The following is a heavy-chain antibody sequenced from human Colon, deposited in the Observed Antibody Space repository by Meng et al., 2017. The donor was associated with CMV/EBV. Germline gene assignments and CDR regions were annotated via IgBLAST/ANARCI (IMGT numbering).Heavy chain of an antibody. CDR3: ARARGVTYYFDY. D-gene: IGHD3-10*01. Sequence: GGSLRLSCKGSGYSFASYWIAWVRQMPGKGLEWMGIIYPSDSDTRYSPSFQGQVTISADKSISTANLQWSSLKASDSAMYYCARARGVTYYFDYWGQGTLVTVSS. CDR2: IYPSDSDT. V-gene: IGHV5-51*01. J-gene: IGHJ4*02. CDR1: GYSFASYW.